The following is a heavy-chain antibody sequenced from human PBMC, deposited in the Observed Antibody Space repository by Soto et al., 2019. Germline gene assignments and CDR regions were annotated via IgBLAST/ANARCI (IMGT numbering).Heavy chain of an antibody. Sequence: GASVKVSCKASGYSFTGYYMHWVRQAPGQGLEWMGWINPNSGGTNYAQKFQGWVTMTRDTSISTAYMELSRLRSDDTAVYYCARGYYYYYYYMDVWGKGTTVTGSS. V-gene: IGHV1-2*04. CDR3: ARGYYYYYYYMDV. CDR2: INPNSGGT. J-gene: IGHJ6*03. CDR1: GYSFTGYY.